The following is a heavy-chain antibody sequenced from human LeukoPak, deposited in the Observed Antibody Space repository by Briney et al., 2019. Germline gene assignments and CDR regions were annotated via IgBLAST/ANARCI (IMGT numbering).Heavy chain of an antibody. CDR3: ASDAVETANAL. CDR1: GFTFTTYW. V-gene: IGHV3-74*01. Sequence: GGSLRLSCAASGFTFTTYWMHWVRQAPGKGLVWVSHINSDGSITSYADSVKGRFTISRDNAKNTLYLQMNSLRAEDTAVYYCASDAVETANALWRQGATVTVPS. J-gene: IGHJ6*02. CDR2: INSDGSIT. D-gene: IGHD5-18*01.